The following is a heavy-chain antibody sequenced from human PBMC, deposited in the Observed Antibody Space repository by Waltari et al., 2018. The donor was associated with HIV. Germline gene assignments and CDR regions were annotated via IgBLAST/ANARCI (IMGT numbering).Heavy chain of an antibody. D-gene: IGHD3-3*01. Sequence: EVQLVESGGGLVQPGGSLRLSCAASGFTFSSSWMSWVRQAPGKGLEWVANIKQDGSEKYYVDSVKGRFTISRDNAKNSLYLQMNSLRAEDTAVYYCARADYDFWSGSVYYYYGMDVWGQGTTVTVSS. V-gene: IGHV3-7*01. J-gene: IGHJ6*02. CDR2: IKQDGSEK. CDR3: ARADYDFWSGSVYYYYGMDV. CDR1: GFTFSSSW.